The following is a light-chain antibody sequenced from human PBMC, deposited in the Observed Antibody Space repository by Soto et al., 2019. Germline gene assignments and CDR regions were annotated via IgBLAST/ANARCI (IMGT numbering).Light chain of an antibody. V-gene: IGLV2-23*01. CDR2: EGS. J-gene: IGLJ3*02. CDR1: SSDVGSYNL. CDR3: CSYTGITTWV. Sequence: QSVLTQPASVSGSPGQSITISCTGTSSDVGSYNLVSWYQQHPGKAPKLMIYEGSKRPSGVSNRFSASKSGNTASLTISGLQAEDEADYYCCSYTGITTWVFGGGTKVTVL.